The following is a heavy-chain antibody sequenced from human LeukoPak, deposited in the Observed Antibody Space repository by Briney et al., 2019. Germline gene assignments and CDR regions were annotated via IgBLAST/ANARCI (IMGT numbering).Heavy chain of an antibody. CDR3: SRKSGAFCPLGY. CDR2: ISLTGQT. J-gene: IGHJ4*02. V-gene: IGHV4/OR15-8*02. D-gene: IGHD1-26*01. CDR1: GGSISSTNW. Sequence: SETLSLTCGVSGGSISSTNWWSWVRQPPGQGLEWIGEISLTGQTNYNPSLNGRVTMSLDESRNQLSLKLTSVTAADTAIYYCSRKSGAFCPLGYWGQGPLV.